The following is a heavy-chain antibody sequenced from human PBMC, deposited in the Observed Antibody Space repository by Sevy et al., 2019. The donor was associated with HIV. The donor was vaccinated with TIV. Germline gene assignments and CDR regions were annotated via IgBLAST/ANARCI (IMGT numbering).Heavy chain of an antibody. CDR2: LDPGNGEI. CDR1: GYSLRKLS. J-gene: IGHJ5*02. CDR3: ATVGLGYYSGSSYYQGDWFDP. V-gene: IGHV1-24*01. D-gene: IGHD2-15*01. Sequence: ASVKVSCKVLGYSLRKLSMHWVRQAPGKGLEWMGSLDPGNGEITYAQTLQGRVTMTEDTSTDTAYMELSSLTSEDTATYYCATVGLGYYSGSSYYQGDWFDPWGQGTLVTVSS.